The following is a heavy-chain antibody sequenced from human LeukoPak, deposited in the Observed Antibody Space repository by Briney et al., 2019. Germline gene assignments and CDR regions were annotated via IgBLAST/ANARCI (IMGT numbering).Heavy chain of an antibody. CDR1: GGSISGYY. Sequence: SETLSLTCAVSGGSISGYYWSWIRQPPGKGLEWIGSIYHSGSTYYNPSLKSRVTISVDTSKNQFSLKLSSVTAADTAVYYCAREANLPAAMVVYWGQGTLVTVSS. CDR3: AREANLPAAMVVY. V-gene: IGHV4-38-2*02. J-gene: IGHJ4*02. CDR2: IYHSGST. D-gene: IGHD2-2*01.